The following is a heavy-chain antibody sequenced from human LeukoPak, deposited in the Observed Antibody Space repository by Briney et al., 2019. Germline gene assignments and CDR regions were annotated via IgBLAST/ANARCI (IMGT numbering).Heavy chain of an antibody. V-gene: IGHV4-31*03. CDR3: ATYSSSWPGPYYYYYYMDV. CDR2: IYYSGST. J-gene: IGHJ6*03. CDR1: GGSISSGGYY. Sequence: TSETLSLTCTVSGGSISSGGYYWSWLRQHPGKGLEWIVYIYYSGSTYYNPSLKSRVTISVDTSKNQFSLKLSSVTAADTAVYYCATYSSSWPGPYYYYYYMDVWGKGTTVTVSS. D-gene: IGHD6-13*01.